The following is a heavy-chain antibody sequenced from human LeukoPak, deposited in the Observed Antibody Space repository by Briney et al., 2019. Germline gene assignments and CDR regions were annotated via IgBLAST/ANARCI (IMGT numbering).Heavy chain of an antibody. D-gene: IGHD6-19*01. CDR2: INPSGGST. V-gene: IGHV1-46*01. CDR1: GYTFTSYY. CDR3: AKCRVSSSGSADY. J-gene: IGHJ4*02. Sequence: ASVKVSCKASGYTFTSYYMHWVRQAPGQGLEWMGKINPSGGSTTYAQKFQGRVSMTRDTSTSTVYMELSSLRPEDTAVYYCAKCRVSSSGSADYWGQGTLVTVSS.